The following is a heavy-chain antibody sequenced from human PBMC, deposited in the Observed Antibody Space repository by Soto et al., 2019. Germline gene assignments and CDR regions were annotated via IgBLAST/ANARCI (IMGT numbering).Heavy chain of an antibody. CDR1: GFTFSSYV. CDR3: VKSRGGNNFDFFD. J-gene: IGHJ4*02. CDR2: IRGNGDPP. D-gene: IGHD5-12*01. Sequence: GGSLRLSCSASGFTFSSYVMHWVRQAPGKGLEYVSGIRGNGDPPFYADSVKGRFIISRDNSKNTLFLQMSSLSADDTAVYYCVKSRGGNNFDFFDWGQGALVTVSS. V-gene: IGHV3-64D*06.